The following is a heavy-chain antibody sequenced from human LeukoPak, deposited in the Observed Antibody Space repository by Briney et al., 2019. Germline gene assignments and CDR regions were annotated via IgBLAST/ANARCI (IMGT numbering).Heavy chain of an antibody. Sequence: GGSLRLSCAASGSTFSSYAMSWVRQAPGKGLEWVSAISGSGGSTYYADSVKGRFTISRDNSKNTLYLQMNSLRAEDTAVYYCAKDVYGSGTGDWFDPWGQGTLVTVSS. CDR1: GSTFSSYA. CDR3: AKDVYGSGTGDWFDP. J-gene: IGHJ5*02. D-gene: IGHD3-10*01. V-gene: IGHV3-23*01. CDR2: ISGSGGST.